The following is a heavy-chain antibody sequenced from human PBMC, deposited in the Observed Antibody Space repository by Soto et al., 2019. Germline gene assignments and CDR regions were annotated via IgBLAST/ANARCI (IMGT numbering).Heavy chain of an antibody. Sequence: QVQLQESGTGLVKHSETLSLTCTVSGGSTHSYYLAWIRQPPGKGLEWMVYVYYNGATNYNPYLKTQVTITVDVSKNKCFLKLTSVATADTVVYYCARRHFHGCSSFDFLGQGPLVNVSS. V-gene: IGHV4-59*01. CDR1: GGSTHSYY. CDR3: ARRHFHGCSSFDF. D-gene: IGHD3-10*02. CDR2: VYYNGAT. J-gene: IGHJ4*02.